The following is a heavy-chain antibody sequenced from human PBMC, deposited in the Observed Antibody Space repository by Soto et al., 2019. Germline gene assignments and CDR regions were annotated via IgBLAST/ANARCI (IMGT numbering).Heavy chain of an antibody. CDR1: GYTFTSYT. CDR3: ARGGGWVGEASFDS. J-gene: IGHJ4*02. D-gene: IGHD3-10*01. CDR2: INAGNGRE. V-gene: IGHV1-3*01. Sequence: QVQLEQSGAEVKKPGASVKVSCKTSGYTFTSYTLHWVRQAPGQGLEWMGWINAGNGREKYPQRSRDGATLPPAKSPTTAYMELRSLRSKDPAFFYCARGGGWVGEASFDSWGQGTLVTVSS.